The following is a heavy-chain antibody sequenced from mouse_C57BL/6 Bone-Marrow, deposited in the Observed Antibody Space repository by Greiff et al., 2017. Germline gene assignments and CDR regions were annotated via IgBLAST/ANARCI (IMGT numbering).Heavy chain of an antibody. V-gene: IGHV1-18*01. CDR2: INPNNGGT. Sequence: VHVKQSGPELVKPGASVKIPCKASGYTFTDYNMDWVKQSHGKSLEWIGDINPNNGGTIYNQKFKGKATLTVDKSSSTAYMELRSLTSEDTAVYYCARSRYYRGYYFDYWGQGTTLTVSA. J-gene: IGHJ2*01. CDR3: ARSRYYRGYYFDY. D-gene: IGHD1-1*01. CDR1: GYTFTDYN.